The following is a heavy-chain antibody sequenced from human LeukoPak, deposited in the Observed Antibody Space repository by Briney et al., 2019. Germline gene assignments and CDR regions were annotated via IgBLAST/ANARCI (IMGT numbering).Heavy chain of an antibody. V-gene: IGHV3-48*01. Sequence: GGSLRLSCAASGFSFSSYSMNWVRQAPGKGLEWVSYISSGSSTIYYADSVKGRFTISRDNAKNSLCLQMNSLRAEDTAVYYCAREGRDCSSTSCHLDYWGQGTLVTVSS. CDR1: GFSFSSYS. J-gene: IGHJ4*02. D-gene: IGHD2-2*01. CDR3: AREGRDCSSTSCHLDY. CDR2: ISSGSSTI.